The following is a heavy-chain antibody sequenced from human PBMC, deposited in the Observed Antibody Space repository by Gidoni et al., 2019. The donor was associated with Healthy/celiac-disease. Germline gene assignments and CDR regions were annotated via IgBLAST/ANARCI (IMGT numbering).Heavy chain of an antibody. D-gene: IGHD6-19*01. J-gene: IGHJ6*02. Sequence: EVQLVESGGGLVQPGGSLKLSCAASGFTFSGSAMHWVRQASGKGLEWVGRIRSKANSYATAYAASVKGRFTISRDDSKNTAYLQMNSLKTEDTAVYYCTRHDYSSGWYMGSGGDYYYGMDVWGQGTTVTVSS. CDR2: IRSKANSYAT. CDR1: GFTFSGSA. V-gene: IGHV3-73*01. CDR3: TRHDYSSGWYMGSGGDYYYGMDV.